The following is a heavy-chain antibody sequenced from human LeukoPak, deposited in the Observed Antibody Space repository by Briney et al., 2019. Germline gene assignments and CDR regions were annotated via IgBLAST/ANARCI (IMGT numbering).Heavy chain of an antibody. CDR3: ARVARRFGEFGRFDY. V-gene: IGHV3-30*04. D-gene: IGHD3-10*01. CDR2: ISYDGSNK. CDR1: GFTFSSYA. Sequence: GGSLRLSCAASGFTFSSYAMHWVRQAPGKGLEWVAVISYDGSNKYYADSVKGRFIISRDNSKNTLYLQMNSLRAEDTAVYYCARVARRFGEFGRFDYWRQGTLVTVSS. J-gene: IGHJ4*02.